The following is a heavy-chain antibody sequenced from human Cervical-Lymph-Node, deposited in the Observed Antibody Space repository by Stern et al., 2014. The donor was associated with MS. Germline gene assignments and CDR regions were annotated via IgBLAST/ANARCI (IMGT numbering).Heavy chain of an antibody. D-gene: IGHD6-13*01. CDR3: AKDTGYQVHHYFDY. V-gene: IGHV3-9*01. CDR1: GFTFDDYA. CDR2: ISWNSGSI. Sequence: VQLVQSGGGLVQPGRSLRISCAASGFTFDDYAMHWVRQAPGKGLEWVSGISWNSGSIGYADSVKGRFTISRDNAKNSLYLQMNSLRAEDTALYYCAKDTGYQVHHYFDYWGQGTLVTVSS. J-gene: IGHJ4*02.